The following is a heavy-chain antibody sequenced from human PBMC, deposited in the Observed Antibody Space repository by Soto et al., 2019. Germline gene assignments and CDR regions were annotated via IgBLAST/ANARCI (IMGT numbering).Heavy chain of an antibody. D-gene: IGHD2-2*01. CDR3: ARGSVVVVPAAIKYYYYYGMD. CDR1: GFTFSSYG. J-gene: IGHJ6*01. Sequence: SLRLSCAASGFTFSSYGMHWVRQAPGKGLEWVAVIWYDGSNKYYADSVKGRFTISRDNSKNTLYLQMNSLRAEDTAVYYCARGSVVVVPAAIKYYYYYGMD. V-gene: IGHV3-33*01. CDR2: IWYDGSNK.